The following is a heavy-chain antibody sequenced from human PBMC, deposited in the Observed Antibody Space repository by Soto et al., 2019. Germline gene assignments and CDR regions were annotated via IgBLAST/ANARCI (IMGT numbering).Heavy chain of an antibody. CDR1: GDSISSGYY. J-gene: IGHJ4*02. CDR2: IYHSGTT. V-gene: IGHV4-38-2*01. Sequence: SETLSLTCAVSGDSISSGYYWAWMRQPPGKGLEWIGSIYHSGTTYYNPSLKSRVTISVDTSKNQFSLKLRSVTAADTAVYYCARSPGYYFDYWGQGTLVTVSS. CDR3: ARSPGYYFDY.